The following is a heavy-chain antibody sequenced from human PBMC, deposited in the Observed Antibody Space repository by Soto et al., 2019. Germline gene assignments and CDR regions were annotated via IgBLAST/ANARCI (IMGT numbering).Heavy chain of an antibody. D-gene: IGHD2-15*01. Sequence: QVQLVQSGAEVKKPGSSVKVSCKASGGTFSSYAISWVRQAPGQGLEWMGGIIPIFGTANYAQKFQGRVTITADESTSTAYMELSSLRSEDTAVYYCARDRHCSGGSYYSPYNWFDPWGQGTLVTVSS. CDR2: IIPIFGTA. J-gene: IGHJ5*02. V-gene: IGHV1-69*01. CDR3: ARDRHCSGGSYYSPYNWFDP. CDR1: GGTFSSYA.